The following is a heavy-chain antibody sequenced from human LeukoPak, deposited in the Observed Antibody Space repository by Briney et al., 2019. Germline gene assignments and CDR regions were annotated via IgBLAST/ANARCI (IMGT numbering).Heavy chain of an antibody. D-gene: IGHD3-3*01. CDR2: LYYSGSP. J-gene: IGHJ4*02. CDR1: GDSISSRNYY. V-gene: IGHV4-39*01. CDR3: ASALAIFGVAAFDY. Sequence: SETLSLTCAVSGDSISSRNYYWGWIRQPPGKGLEWIGSLYYSGSPYYNPSLRSRVTISVDTSNNQFSLKLNSVTAADTAVYYCASALAIFGVAAFDYWGQGTLVTVSS.